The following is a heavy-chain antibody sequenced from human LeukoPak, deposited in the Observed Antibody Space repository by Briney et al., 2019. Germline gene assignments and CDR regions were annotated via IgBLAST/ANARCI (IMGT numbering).Heavy chain of an antibody. Sequence: PSETLSLTCAVYGGSFSGYYWSWIRQPPGKGLEWIGEINHSGSTNYNPSLKSRVTISVDTSKNQFSLKLSSVTAADTAVYYCARGLGSDYDFWSGPSRLGFDPWGQGTLVTVSS. D-gene: IGHD3-3*01. J-gene: IGHJ5*02. CDR1: GGSFSGYY. V-gene: IGHV4-34*01. CDR2: INHSGST. CDR3: ARGLGSDYDFWSGPSRLGFDP.